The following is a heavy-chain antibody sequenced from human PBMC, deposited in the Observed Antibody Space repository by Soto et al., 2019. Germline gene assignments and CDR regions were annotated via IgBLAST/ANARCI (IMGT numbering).Heavy chain of an antibody. Sequence: EVHLLESGGGLVQPGGSLRLSCTASGFTFSSYAMTWVRQAPGRGLEGVSGITASGGRTFYADSVKGRFTISRDNSRSTLYLQMTSLRAEDTAVYYCAKDTRYADYVRWFDSWGQGTLVTVS. D-gene: IGHD4-17*01. J-gene: IGHJ5*01. CDR3: AKDTRYADYVRWFDS. V-gene: IGHV3-23*01. CDR1: GFTFSSYA. CDR2: ITASGGRT.